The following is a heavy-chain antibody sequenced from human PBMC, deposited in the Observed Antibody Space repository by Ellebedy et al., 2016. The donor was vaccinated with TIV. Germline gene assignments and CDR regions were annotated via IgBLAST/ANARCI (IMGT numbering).Heavy chain of an antibody. CDR2: INGGNGNT. J-gene: IGHJ4*02. CDR1: GYTFSSYA. D-gene: IGHD5-18*01. CDR3: ARDLAHTAMLYFDY. Sequence: AASVKVSCKASGYTFSSYAMHWLRQAPGQRLAWMGSINGGNGNTKYSQKFQGRVTITRDTSASTAYMELSSLRSEDTAVYYCARDLAHTAMLYFDYWGQGTLVTVSS. V-gene: IGHV1-3*01.